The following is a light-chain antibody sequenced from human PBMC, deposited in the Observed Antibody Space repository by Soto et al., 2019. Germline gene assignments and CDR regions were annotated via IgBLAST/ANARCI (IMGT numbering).Light chain of an antibody. CDR1: NIESKS. Sequence: SYELTQPPSVSVAPGQTARITCGGTNIESKSVHWYQQRAGQAPVLVVYDDRDRPSGIPERFSGSNSGNTATLTISRVEAGDEADYYCQVWDSSSDSWVFGGGTKLTVL. V-gene: IGLV3-21*02. CDR3: QVWDSSSDSWV. J-gene: IGLJ3*02. CDR2: DDR.